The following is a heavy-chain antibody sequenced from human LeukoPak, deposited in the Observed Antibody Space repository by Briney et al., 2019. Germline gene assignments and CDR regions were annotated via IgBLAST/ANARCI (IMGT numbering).Heavy chain of an antibody. CDR3: ARSGYRAVDY. Sequence: SETLSLTCAVYGGSFSGYYWSWIRQPPGKGLEWIGEINHSGSTNYNPSLKSRVTISVDTSKNQFPLKLSSVTAADTAVYYCARSGYRAVDYWGQGTLVTVSS. V-gene: IGHV4-34*01. CDR2: INHSGST. J-gene: IGHJ4*02. CDR1: GGSFSGYY. D-gene: IGHD5-24*01.